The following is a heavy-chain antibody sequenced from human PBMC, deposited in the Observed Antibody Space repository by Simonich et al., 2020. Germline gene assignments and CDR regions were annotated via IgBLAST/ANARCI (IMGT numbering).Heavy chain of an antibody. Sequence: QVQLVQSGAEVKKPGSSVKVSCKASGGTFSSYAISWVRQAIGQGLEWMGGMNPIRGIANYDKKFQGRVTITADKSTSTAYMELSSLRSEDTAVYYRARGGLADRRIVYYYYMDVWGKGTTVTVSS. J-gene: IGHJ6*03. D-gene: IGHD2-15*01. V-gene: IGHV1-69*09. CDR3: ARGGLADRRIVYYYYMDV. CDR2: MNPIRGIA. CDR1: GGTFSSYA.